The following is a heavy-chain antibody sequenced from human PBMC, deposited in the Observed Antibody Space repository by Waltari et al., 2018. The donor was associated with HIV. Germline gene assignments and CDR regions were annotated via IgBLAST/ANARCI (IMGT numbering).Heavy chain of an antibody. CDR1: GFVFEDSA. D-gene: IGHD6-13*01. V-gene: IGHV3-9*01. Sequence: VESGGALVQRGGSLRLSCEASGFVFEDSAIHWVRQLPGKGLGWVSWIAWNGAAPGYAASVQGRFTIYRDNVKKSLFLQMHGLKEEDTALYYCALDTGRLVWAGPNWYDPRGQGTRVTVSS. CDR3: ALDTGRLVWAGPNWYDP. J-gene: IGHJ5*02. CDR2: IAWNGAAP.